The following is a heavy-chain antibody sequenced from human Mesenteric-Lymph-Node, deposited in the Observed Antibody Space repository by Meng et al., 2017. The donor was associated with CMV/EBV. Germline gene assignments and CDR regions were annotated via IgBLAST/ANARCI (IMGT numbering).Heavy chain of an antibody. CDR2: INPDSGDT. CDR1: GYTFNDYD. J-gene: IGHJ6*02. V-gene: IGHV1-2*02. CDR3: ARDPLYGMDV. Sequence: ASVKVSCKTSGYTFNDYDINWVRQASGQGLEWMGWINPDSGDTNYAQKFQGRVTLTRDASINTAYMELSRLRSDDTAVYYCARDPLYGMDVWGQGTTVTVSS.